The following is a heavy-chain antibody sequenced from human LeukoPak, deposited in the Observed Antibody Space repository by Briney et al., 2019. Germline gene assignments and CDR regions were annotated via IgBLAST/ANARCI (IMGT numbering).Heavy chain of an antibody. J-gene: IGHJ4*02. CDR1: GFTFSSYS. Sequence: GGSLRLSCAASGFTFSSYSMTWIRQAPGKGLEWVSYISSDSSAMYYADSVKGRFTISRDNAKNSLYLQMNSLRAEDTAVYFCARLWFGELFWGQGTLVTVSS. V-gene: IGHV3-48*01. D-gene: IGHD3-10*01. CDR2: ISSDSSAM. CDR3: ARLWFGELF.